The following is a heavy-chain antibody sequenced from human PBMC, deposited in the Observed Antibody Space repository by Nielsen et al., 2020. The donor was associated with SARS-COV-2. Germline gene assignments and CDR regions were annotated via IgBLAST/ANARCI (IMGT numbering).Heavy chain of an antibody. V-gene: IGHV3-30*18. CDR1: GFTFSSYG. CDR2: ISYDGSNK. D-gene: IGHD6-19*01. CDR3: AKGSSGWYEF. Sequence: GESLKISCAASGFTFSSYGMHWVRQAPGKGLEWVAVISYDGSNKYYADSVKGRFTISRDNSKNTLYLQMNSLRAEDTAVYYCAKGSSGWYEFWGQGTLVTVSS. J-gene: IGHJ4*02.